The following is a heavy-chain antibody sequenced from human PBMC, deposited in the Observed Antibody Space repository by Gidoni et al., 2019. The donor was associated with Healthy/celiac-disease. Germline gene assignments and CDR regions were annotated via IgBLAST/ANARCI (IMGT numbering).Heavy chain of an antibody. V-gene: IGHV4-39*01. D-gene: IGHD6-19*01. CDR3: ARHSRGLDWFDP. J-gene: IGHJ5*02. CDR2: IYYSGST. Sequence: QLQLQESGPGLVKPSETLSLTCTVPGGSISSSSYYWGWIRQPPGKGLEWIGSIYYSGSTYYNPSLKSRVTISVDTSKNQFSLKLSSVTAADTAVYYCARHSRGLDWFDPWGQGTLVTVSS. CDR1: GGSISSSSYY.